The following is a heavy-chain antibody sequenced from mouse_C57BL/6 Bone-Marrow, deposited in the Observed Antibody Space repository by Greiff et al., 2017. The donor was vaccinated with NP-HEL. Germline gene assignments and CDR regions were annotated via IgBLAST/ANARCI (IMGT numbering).Heavy chain of an antibody. Sequence: VQLKESGPELVKPGASVKISCKASGYSFTGYYMNWVKQSPEKSLEWIGEINPSTGGTTYNQKFKDKATLTVDKSSSTAYMQLSSLTSEDSAVYYCARRDDYTWFAYWGQGTLVTVSA. V-gene: IGHV1-42*01. CDR3: ARRDDYTWFAY. D-gene: IGHD2-4*01. J-gene: IGHJ3*01. CDR1: GYSFTGYY. CDR2: INPSTGGT.